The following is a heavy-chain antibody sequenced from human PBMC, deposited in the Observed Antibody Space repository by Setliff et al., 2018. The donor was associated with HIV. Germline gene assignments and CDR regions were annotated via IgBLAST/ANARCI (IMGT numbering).Heavy chain of an antibody. V-gene: IGHV1-18*01. CDR3: ARSAMVPFNYYAMDV. Sequence: ASVKVSCKASGYTFTSYGISWVRQAPGQGLEWMGWISAYNGNTNYAQKLQGRVTMTTDTSTSTAYMELRSLRSDDTAVYYCARSAMVPFNYYAMDVWGQGTTVTVSS. J-gene: IGHJ6*02. CDR2: ISAYNGNT. D-gene: IGHD5-18*01. CDR1: GYTFTSYG.